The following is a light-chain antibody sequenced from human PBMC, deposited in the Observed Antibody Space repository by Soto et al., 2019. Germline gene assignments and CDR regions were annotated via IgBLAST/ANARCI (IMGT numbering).Light chain of an antibody. CDR1: QNVYTN. V-gene: IGKV3-15*01. CDR3: QQYSNWPPIT. J-gene: IGKJ5*01. Sequence: ETVMTQSPATLSVSPGETATLSCRASQNVYTNLAWYQQKPGQAPRLVLYGASTRATGVPARFSGSGSGTEFTLTISSLQSEDFAVYYCQQYSNWPPITFGQGTRLEIK. CDR2: GAS.